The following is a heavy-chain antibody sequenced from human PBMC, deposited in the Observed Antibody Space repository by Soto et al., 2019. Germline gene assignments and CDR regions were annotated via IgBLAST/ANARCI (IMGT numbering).Heavy chain of an antibody. Sequence: KPSETLSLTCAVSGGSINTSSYYWGWIRQPPGKGLEWIATIYYSGSTYYNPSLKSRVSISVDTSKNQFSLKLSSLTATDTAVYYCARHLPRLRYGMDVWGQGTTVTVSS. D-gene: IGHD3-16*01. J-gene: IGHJ6*02. CDR2: IYYSGST. CDR3: ARHLPRLRYGMDV. V-gene: IGHV4-39*01. CDR1: GGSINTSSYY.